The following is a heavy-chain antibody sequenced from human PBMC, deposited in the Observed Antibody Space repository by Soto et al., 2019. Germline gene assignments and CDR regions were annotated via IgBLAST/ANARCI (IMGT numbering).Heavy chain of an antibody. CDR1: GFTLAKYT. Sequence: GGSLRLSCAASGFTLAKYTMGWVRQAPGKGLEWVAESYSTGGTEYANSGKGRFTNFKDKSKSTLFLQMKSLGNGDTVLYYCARDREPDGIWTFDSWGQGTLVTVSS. CDR3: ARDREPDGIWTFDS. V-gene: IGHV3-23*01. D-gene: IGHD3-9*01. J-gene: IGHJ4*02. CDR2: SYSTGGT.